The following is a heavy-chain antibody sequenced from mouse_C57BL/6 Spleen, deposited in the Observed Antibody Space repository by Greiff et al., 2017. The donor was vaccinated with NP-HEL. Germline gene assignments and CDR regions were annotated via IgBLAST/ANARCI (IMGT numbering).Heavy chain of an antibody. CDR2: IHPNSGST. D-gene: IGHD2-12*01. CDR3: ARLDSNDSYYVDN. V-gene: IGHV1-64*01. Sequence: VQLQQPGAELVKPGASVKLSCKASGYTFTSYWMHWVKQRPGQGLEWIGMIHPNSGSTNYNEKFKSKATLTVDKSSSTAYMQLSSRTSEDSAVYYCARLDSNDSYYVDNWGQGTTLTVSS. J-gene: IGHJ2*01. CDR1: GYTFTSYW.